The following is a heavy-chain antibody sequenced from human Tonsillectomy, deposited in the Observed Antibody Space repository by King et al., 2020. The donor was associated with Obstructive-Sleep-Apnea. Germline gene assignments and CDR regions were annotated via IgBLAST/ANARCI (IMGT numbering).Heavy chain of an antibody. Sequence: VQLVESGGGLVQPGGSLRLSCAASGFTFSSYAMSWVRQAPGKGLEWVSAISGSGGSTYYADSVKGRFTISRDNSKHTLYLQMNSLRAEDTAVYYCAKFLPARSTTVSPHWYFDLWGRGTLVTVSS. V-gene: IGHV3-23*04. J-gene: IGHJ2*01. CDR3: AKFLPARSTTVSPHWYFDL. CDR1: GFTFSSYA. D-gene: IGHD4-17*01. CDR2: ISGSGGST.